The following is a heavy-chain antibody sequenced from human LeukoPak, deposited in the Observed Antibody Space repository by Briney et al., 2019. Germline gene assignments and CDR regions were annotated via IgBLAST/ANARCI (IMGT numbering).Heavy chain of an antibody. V-gene: IGHV3-7*01. J-gene: IGHJ6*03. D-gene: IGHD2-15*01. CDR3: ARRAADYYYYYMDV. CDR1: GFTFSSYW. CDR2: IKQGGSEK. Sequence: PGGSLRLSCAASGFTFSSYWMSWVRQAPGKGLEWVADIKQGGSEKYYVDSVKGRFTISRDNAKNSLYLQMNSLRAEDTAVCYCARRAADYYYYYMDVWGKGTTVTVSS.